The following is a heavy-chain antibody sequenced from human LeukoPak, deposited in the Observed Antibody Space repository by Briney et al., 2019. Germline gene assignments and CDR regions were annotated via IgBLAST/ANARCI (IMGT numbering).Heavy chain of an antibody. CDR2: ISGSGGST. CDR1: GFTFSNYS. V-gene: IGHV3-23*01. Sequence: GGSLRLTCAVSGFTFSNYSMSWVRQAPGKGLEWVSTISGSGGSTDYADSVKGRFTISRDNSKNTLDLQMNSLRAEDTAVYCCAKRPIQLCLPDYWGQGTLVTVSS. D-gene: IGHD5-18*01. J-gene: IGHJ4*02. CDR3: AKRPIQLCLPDY.